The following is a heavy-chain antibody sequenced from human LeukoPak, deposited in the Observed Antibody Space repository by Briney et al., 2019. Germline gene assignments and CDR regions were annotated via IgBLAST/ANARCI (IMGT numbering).Heavy chain of an antibody. CDR2: ISSSSSYI. CDR3: ARSAAYSSDSRRTPDDY. D-gene: IGHD6-19*01. J-gene: IGHJ4*02. V-gene: IGHV3-21*01. Sequence: GGSLRLSCAASGFTFSSYSMNWVRQAPGKGLEWVSSISSSSSYIYYADSVKGRFTISRDNAKNSLYLQMNSLRAEDTAVYYCARSAAYSSDSRRTPDDYWGQGTLLTVSS. CDR1: GFTFSSYS.